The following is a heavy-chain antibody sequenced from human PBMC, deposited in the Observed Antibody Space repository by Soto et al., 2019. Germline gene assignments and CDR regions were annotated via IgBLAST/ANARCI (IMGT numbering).Heavy chain of an antibody. CDR3: ARPDLRWGTDYYYYMDV. D-gene: IGHD2-8*02. Sequence: GGSLRLSCAASGFTFSSYSMNWVRQAPGKGLEWVSSISSSSSYIYYADSVKGRFTISRDNAKNSLYLQMNSLRAEDTAVYYCARPDLRWGTDYYYYMDVWGKGTTVTVSS. CDR1: GFTFSSYS. J-gene: IGHJ6*03. V-gene: IGHV3-21*01. CDR2: ISSSSSYI.